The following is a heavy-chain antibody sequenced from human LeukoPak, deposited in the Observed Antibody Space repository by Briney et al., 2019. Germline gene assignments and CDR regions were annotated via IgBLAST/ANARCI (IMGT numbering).Heavy chain of an antibody. Sequence: SETLSLTCAVYGESFSGFYWSWIRRPSGKGLEWIGEINHSGTTNYSPSLKSRVIISTDTSKNQFSVRLMSVTASDTAVYYCARGPSHGGKYRGFFDYWGQGTLVAVSS. V-gene: IGHV4-34*01. CDR2: INHSGTT. CDR1: GESFSGFY. D-gene: IGHD4-23*01. CDR3: ARGPSHGGKYRGFFDY. J-gene: IGHJ4*02.